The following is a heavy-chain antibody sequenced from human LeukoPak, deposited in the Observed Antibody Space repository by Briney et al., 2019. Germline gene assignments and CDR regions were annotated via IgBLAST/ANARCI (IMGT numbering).Heavy chain of an antibody. CDR2: IYNDGNT. J-gene: IGHJ4*02. V-gene: IGHV3-53*01. CDR1: GFTVGSSY. Sequence: GGSLRLSCAASGFTVGSSYMSWVRQAPGKGLEWVSVIYNDGNTYYADSVKGRFTISRDNSKNTLYLQMNSLRAEDTAVYYCARDRDFSAYFDYWGQGTLVTVSS. D-gene: IGHD3-22*01. CDR3: ARDRDFSAYFDY.